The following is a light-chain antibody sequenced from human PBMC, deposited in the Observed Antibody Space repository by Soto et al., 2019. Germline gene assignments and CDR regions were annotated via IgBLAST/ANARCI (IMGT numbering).Light chain of an antibody. V-gene: IGKV1-5*03. CDR3: QKYSSYPT. CDR2: KAS. Sequence: DIQMTQSPYTLSASVGDRVTITCRASQSISSWLAWYQQKPGKAPKLLIYKASSLESGVPSRFSGGGSGTEFTLTSSRLQDDVFASYYYQKYSSYPTFGQGTKVEIK. J-gene: IGKJ1*01. CDR1: QSISSW.